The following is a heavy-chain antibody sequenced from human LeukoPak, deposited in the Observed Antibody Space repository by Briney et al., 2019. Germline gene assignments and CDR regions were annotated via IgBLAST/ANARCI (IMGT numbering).Heavy chain of an antibody. D-gene: IGHD5-24*01. Sequence: GGSLRLSCAASGFTLSGSWMHWVRQAPGQGLVWVSRINTDGTTINYADSVKGRFTISRDNAKNTLYLQRHSLTAEDTAVYYCATAGNYRFDYWGQGILVTVSS. CDR1: GFTLSGSW. V-gene: IGHV3-74*01. J-gene: IGHJ4*02. CDR2: INTDGTTI. CDR3: ATAGNYRFDY.